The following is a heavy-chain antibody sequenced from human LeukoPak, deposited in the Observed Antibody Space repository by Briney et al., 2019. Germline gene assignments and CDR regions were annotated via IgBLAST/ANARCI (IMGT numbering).Heavy chain of an antibody. J-gene: IGHJ6*03. D-gene: IGHD1-1*01. Sequence: PGGSLRLSCAASGFSASDFYMTWIRQSPGTGLEWISYMSVTGRTTYYANSVRGRFTISRDNNKNSLDLQMNSLGSDDTAVYYCARVVSTSGKFYMDVWGTGTTVTVSS. CDR1: GFSASDFY. V-gene: IGHV3-11*04. CDR2: MSVTGRTT. CDR3: ARVVSTSGKFYMDV.